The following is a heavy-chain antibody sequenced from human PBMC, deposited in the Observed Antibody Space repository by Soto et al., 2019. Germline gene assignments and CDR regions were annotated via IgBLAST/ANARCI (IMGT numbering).Heavy chain of an antibody. V-gene: IGHV4-59*08. Sequence: QVQLQESGPGLVKPSETLSLTCSVPGGSIRSHNWSWIRQPPGKGLEWIGCMYYSAMTEYNPSLNSRGPISADTSHSQVSVKLRSVTAADAAVYYCAIHLFDTQNGYPYYYYVDGWGKGSAVTVSS. CDR3: AIHLFDTQNGYPYYYYVDG. CDR1: GGSIRSHN. J-gene: IGHJ6*03. D-gene: IGHD3-22*01. CDR2: MYYSAMT.